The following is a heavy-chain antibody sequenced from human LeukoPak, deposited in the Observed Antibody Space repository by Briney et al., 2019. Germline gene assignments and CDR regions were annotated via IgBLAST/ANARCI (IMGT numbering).Heavy chain of an antibody. V-gene: IGHV5-51*01. J-gene: IGHJ6*02. Sequence: HGESLKISCKGSGYSFTSYWIAWVRQMPGKGLEWMGIIYPGDSDTRYSPSFQGQVTISADKSISTAYLQWSSLKASDTAMYYCARERGVAHYYYGMDVWGQGTTVTVSS. CDR1: GYSFTSYW. D-gene: IGHD3-3*01. CDR2: IYPGDSDT. CDR3: ARERGVAHYYYGMDV.